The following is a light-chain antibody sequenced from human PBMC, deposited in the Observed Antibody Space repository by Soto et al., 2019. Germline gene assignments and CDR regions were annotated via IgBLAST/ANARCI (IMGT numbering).Light chain of an antibody. CDR1: KSATDFYHY. J-gene: IGLJ2*01. Sequence: QSALTQPASVSGSPGQSITISCTANKSATDFYHYVSWYQQHPGKAPKLLIYGVNDRPSGISGRFSGSNFGNAASLTISGLQADDEAYYFCSSFVTRDSLDVVFGGGTKVTVL. CDR2: GVN. CDR3: SSFVTRDSLDVV. V-gene: IGLV2-14*03.